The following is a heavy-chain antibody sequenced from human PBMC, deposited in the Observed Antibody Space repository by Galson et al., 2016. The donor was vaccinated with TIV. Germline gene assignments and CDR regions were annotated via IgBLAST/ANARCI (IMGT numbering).Heavy chain of an antibody. D-gene: IGHD6-6*01. V-gene: IGHV3-30*02. CDR2: IRYDGGNT. CDR3: AKDAYSSYSNYYYYMDV. Sequence: SLRLSCAASGFTFSTYGMHWVRQAPGQGLEWVAFIRYDGGNTFYAASVKGRFTISRDNSRNTLYLQMNSLRVEDTSIFSCAKDAYSSYSNYYYYMDVWGKGTTVTVSS. J-gene: IGHJ6*03. CDR1: GFTFSTYG.